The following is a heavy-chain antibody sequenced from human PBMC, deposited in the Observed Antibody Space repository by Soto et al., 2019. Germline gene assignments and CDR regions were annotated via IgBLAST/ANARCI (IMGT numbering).Heavy chain of an antibody. CDR2: INAANGDT. CDR3: VRRHVSPIGIDWFDP. CDR1: GYTFTSYG. Sequence: ASGKVFRKASGYTFTSYGIHWVRQAPGQRLERMGWINAANGDTKYSPKFEGRVTITRDTSASTAYVELSSLRSEDTAVYYCVRRHVSPIGIDWFDPWGQGTLVPVSS. J-gene: IGHJ5*02. V-gene: IGHV1-3*01. D-gene: IGHD1-20*01.